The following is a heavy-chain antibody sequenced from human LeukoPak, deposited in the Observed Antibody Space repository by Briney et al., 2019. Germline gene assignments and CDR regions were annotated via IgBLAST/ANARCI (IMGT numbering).Heavy chain of an antibody. CDR1: GGSISSSSYY. J-gene: IGHJ5*02. CDR3: ARGGYDYVWGSYRDSRYNWFDP. Sequence: PSETLSPTCTVSGGSISSSSYYWGWIRQPPGKGLEWIGSIYYSGSTYYNPSLKSRVTISVDTSKNQFSLKLSSVTAADTAVYYCARGGYDYVWGSYRDSRYNWFDPWGQGTLVTVSS. CDR2: IYYSGST. V-gene: IGHV4-39*07. D-gene: IGHD3-16*02.